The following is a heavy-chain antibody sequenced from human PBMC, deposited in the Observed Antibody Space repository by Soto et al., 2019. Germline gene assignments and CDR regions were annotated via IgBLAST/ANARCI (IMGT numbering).Heavy chain of an antibody. J-gene: IGHJ6*02. V-gene: IGHV3-74*01. CDR1: GFTFSSYW. D-gene: IGHD1-1*01. Sequence: GGSLRLSCAASGFTFSSYWMHWVRQAPGKGLVWVSRINSEGSSTSYADSVKGRFTISRDNAKNTLYLQMNSLRAEETAGYYCARDRAGPPAGKRNYGMDVWGQGTTVTVSS. CDR2: INSEGSST. CDR3: ARDRAGPPAGKRNYGMDV.